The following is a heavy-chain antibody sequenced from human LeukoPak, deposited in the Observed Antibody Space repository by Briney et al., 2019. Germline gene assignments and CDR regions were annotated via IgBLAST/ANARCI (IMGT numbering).Heavy chain of an antibody. CDR3: AKDPYDSGGYSATSFDH. Sequence: GGSLRLSCAASGFTFSSYAMSWVRQAPGRGLQWVSGISGSGGSTYYADSVRGRFTVSRDNSKNTLYLQMNSLRGEDTAVYYCAKDPYDSGGYSATSFDHWGQGTLVTVSS. CDR1: GFTFSSYA. CDR2: ISGSGGST. V-gene: IGHV3-23*01. D-gene: IGHD3-22*01. J-gene: IGHJ4*02.